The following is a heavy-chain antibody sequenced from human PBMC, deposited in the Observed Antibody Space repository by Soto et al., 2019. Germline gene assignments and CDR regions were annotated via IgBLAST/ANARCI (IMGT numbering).Heavy chain of an antibody. D-gene: IGHD2-8*01. CDR3: AKKNPHGDSNKAWLDP. Sequence: VQLLQSGAELREPGSSVRVSCTPSGGTFVSSAFAWMRQAPGGKIEWMGGIIPILGSTKFAEKFLGRLTLTADDSSRTAYLELSSLTFDDTAVYFCAKKNPHGDSNKAWLDPWGQGTLVTVST. J-gene: IGHJ5*02. CDR1: GGTFVSSA. V-gene: IGHV1-69*11. CDR2: IIPILGST.